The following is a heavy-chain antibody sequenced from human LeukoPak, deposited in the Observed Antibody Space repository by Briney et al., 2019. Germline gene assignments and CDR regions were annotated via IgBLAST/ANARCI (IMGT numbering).Heavy chain of an antibody. CDR3: AKKDGDYLGHPDY. V-gene: IGHV3-7*03. Sequence: GGSLRLSCAASGFTFSSYWMSWVRQAPGKGLEWLANVKQDGIEKNYVDSVKGRLTISRDNSKNTLYLQMNSLRVEDTALYYCAKKDGDYLGHPDYRGQGTLVTVSS. D-gene: IGHD4-17*01. CDR2: VKQDGIEK. CDR1: GFTFSSYW. J-gene: IGHJ4*02.